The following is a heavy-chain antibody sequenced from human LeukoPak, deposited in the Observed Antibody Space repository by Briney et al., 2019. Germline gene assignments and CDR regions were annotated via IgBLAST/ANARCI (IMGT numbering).Heavy chain of an antibody. V-gene: IGHV1-69*13. D-gene: IGHD1-7*01. Sequence: ASVKVSCKASGGTFSSYAISWVRQAPGQGLEWMGGIIPIFGTANYAQKFQGRVTITADESTSTAYMELSSPRSEDTAVYYCARGADNWNSEYYFDYWGQGTLVTVSS. CDR2: IIPIFGTA. CDR1: GGTFSSYA. J-gene: IGHJ4*02. CDR3: ARGADNWNSEYYFDY.